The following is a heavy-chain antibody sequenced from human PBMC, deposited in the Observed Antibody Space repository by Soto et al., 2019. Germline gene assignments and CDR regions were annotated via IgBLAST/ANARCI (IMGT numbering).Heavy chain of an antibody. CDR2: IYYSGST. V-gene: IGHV4-39*01. CDR3: ARITVTVFWWFDP. J-gene: IGHJ5*02. Sequence: SETLSVTCTFSGGSISSSIYYLGWIRPPPGKGLEWIGSIYYSGSTYYNPSLKSRVTISVDTSKNQFSLKLSSVTAADTAVYYCARITVTVFWWFDPWGQGTLVTVSS. CDR1: GGSISSSIYY. D-gene: IGHD3-3*01.